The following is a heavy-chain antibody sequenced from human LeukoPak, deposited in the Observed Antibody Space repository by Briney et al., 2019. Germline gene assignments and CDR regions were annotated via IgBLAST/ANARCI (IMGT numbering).Heavy chain of an antibody. V-gene: IGHV1-69*05. CDR1: GGTFSSYA. D-gene: IGHD3-16*01. CDR2: IIPIFGTA. Sequence: SVKVSCKASGGTFSSYAISWVRQAPGRGLEWMGGIIPIFGTANYAQKFQGRVTITTDESTSTAYMELSSLRSEDTAVYYCARGQGRNMISEPFDYWGQGTLVTVSS. CDR3: ARGQGRNMISEPFDY. J-gene: IGHJ4*02.